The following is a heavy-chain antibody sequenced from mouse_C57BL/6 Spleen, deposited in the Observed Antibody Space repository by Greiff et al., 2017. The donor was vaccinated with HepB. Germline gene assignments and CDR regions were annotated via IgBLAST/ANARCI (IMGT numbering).Heavy chain of an antibody. J-gene: IGHJ1*03. V-gene: IGHV1-64*01. CDR3: ARWTTVAPWYFDV. D-gene: IGHD1-1*01. CDR1: GYTFTSYW. CDR2: IHPNSGST. Sequence: QVHVKQPGAELVKPGASVKLSCKASGYTFTSYWMHWVKQRPGQGLEWIGMIHPNSGSTNYNEKFKSKATLTVDKSSSTAYMQLSSLTSEDSAVYYCARWTTVAPWYFDVWGTGTTVTVSS.